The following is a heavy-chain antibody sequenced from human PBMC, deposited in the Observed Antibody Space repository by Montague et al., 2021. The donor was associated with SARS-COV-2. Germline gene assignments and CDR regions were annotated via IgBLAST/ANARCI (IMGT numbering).Heavy chain of an antibody. CDR3: ARWDPQTLTLIGLRGKSASDY. CDR2: INHSGTT. CDR1: GGSFSGYY. V-gene: IGHV4-34*01. Sequence: SETLSLTCAVYGGSFSGYYWTWIRQSPGKGLEWIADINHSGTTNYHFNPSLRSRVTISVDTSKSQFSLKLTSVTAADTGVYYCARWDPQTLTLIGLRGKSASDYWGQGTLVTVSS. D-gene: IGHD4-23*01. J-gene: IGHJ4*02.